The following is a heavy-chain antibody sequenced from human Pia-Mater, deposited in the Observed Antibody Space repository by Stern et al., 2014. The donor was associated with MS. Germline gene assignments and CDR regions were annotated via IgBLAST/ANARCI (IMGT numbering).Heavy chain of an antibody. D-gene: IGHD2-8*01. J-gene: IGHJ6*02. CDR2: INWNGGST. CDR3: ARDIYCTNGVCYYGMDV. CDR1: GFTFDDYG. Sequence: EVQLEESGGGVVRPGGSLRLSCAASGFTFDDYGMSWVRQAPGKGLEWVSGINWNGGSTGYADSVKVRFTISRDNAKNSMYLQMNSLRAEDTALYHCARDIYCTNGVCYYGMDVWGQGTTVTVSS. V-gene: IGHV3-20*01.